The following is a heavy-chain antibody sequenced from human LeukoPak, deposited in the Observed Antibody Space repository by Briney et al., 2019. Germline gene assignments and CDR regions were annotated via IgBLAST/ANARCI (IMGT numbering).Heavy chain of an antibody. J-gene: IGHJ4*02. CDR2: ISYDGSNK. CDR1: GFTFSSYA. V-gene: IGHV3-30*04. Sequence: GGSLRLSCAASGFTFSSYAMQWVRQAPGKGVEWVAVISYDGSNKYYADSVKGRFTISRDNSKNTLYLQMNSLRAEDTAVYYCASSPGYDYVWGSYRTDYWGQGTLVTVSS. D-gene: IGHD3-16*01. CDR3: ASSPGYDYVWGSYRTDY.